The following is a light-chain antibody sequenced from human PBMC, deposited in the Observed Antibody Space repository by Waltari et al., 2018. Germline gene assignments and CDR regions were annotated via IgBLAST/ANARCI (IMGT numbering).Light chain of an antibody. CDR2: EAS. Sequence: DIQMTQSPASLSASGGARVTITCRASQSVSRWLAWYQQKPGAAPNLLIYEASKLHSGVPSRFSGDGSGTEFTLTISSLQPDDFATYFCQQYNTYRTFGQGTKVEI. CDR3: QQYNTYRT. CDR1: QSVSRW. J-gene: IGKJ1*01. V-gene: IGKV1-5*03.